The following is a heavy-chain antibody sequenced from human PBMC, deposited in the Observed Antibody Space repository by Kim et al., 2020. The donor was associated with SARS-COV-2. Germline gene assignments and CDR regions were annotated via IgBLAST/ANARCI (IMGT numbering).Heavy chain of an antibody. CDR2: ISAYNGNT. Sequence: ASVKVSCKASGYTFTSYGISWVRQAPGQGLEWMGWISAYNGNTNYAQKLQGRVTMTTDTSTSTAYMELRSLRSDDTAVYYCARDLGDYDILTGYYTPLRYYYYGMDVWGQGTTVTVSS. V-gene: IGHV1-18*04. J-gene: IGHJ6*02. CDR3: ARDLGDYDILTGYYTPLRYYYYGMDV. CDR1: GYTFTSYG. D-gene: IGHD3-9*01.